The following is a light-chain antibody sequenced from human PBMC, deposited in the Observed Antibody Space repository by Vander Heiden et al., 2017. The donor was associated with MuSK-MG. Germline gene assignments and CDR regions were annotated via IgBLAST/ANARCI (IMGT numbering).Light chain of an antibody. V-gene: IGLV3-25*03. Sequence: SSELPQPPSVSVSPGQTARITCSGDALPKKYANWYQQKPGQAPVVVIYKDSERPSGIPERFSGSSSGTTVTLTISGVQAEDEADYYCQSADSSGTSHVVFGGGTKLTVL. J-gene: IGLJ2*01. CDR2: KDS. CDR1: ALPKKY. CDR3: QSADSSGTSHVV.